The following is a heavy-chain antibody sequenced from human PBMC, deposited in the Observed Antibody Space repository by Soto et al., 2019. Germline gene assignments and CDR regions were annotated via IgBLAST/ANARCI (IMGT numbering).Heavy chain of an antibody. CDR3: ATRAADYDFWSGYYSYYYYMDV. J-gene: IGHJ6*03. D-gene: IGHD3-3*01. CDR2: IYYSGST. V-gene: IGHV4-59*08. CDR1: GGSISSYY. Sequence: SETLSLTCTVSGGSISSYYWSWIRQPPGKGLEWIGYIYYSGSTNYNPSLKSRVTISVDTSKNQFSLKLSSMTAADTAVYYCATRAADYDFWSGYYSYYYYMDVWGKGTTVTVSS.